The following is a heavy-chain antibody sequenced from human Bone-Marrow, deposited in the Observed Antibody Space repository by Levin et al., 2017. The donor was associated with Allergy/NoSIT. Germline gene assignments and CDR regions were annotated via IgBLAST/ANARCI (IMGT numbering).Heavy chain of an antibody. Sequence: GESLKISCKTSGYTFTDYYIHWVRQAPGQGLEWMGWISPNGGGTRYAERYQDRLTMTSDTSISTVYMQLSRRTSDDTALYYCARDSRRDGNNWFDPWGQGTLVTVSS. CDR1: GYTFTDYY. CDR3: ARDSRRDGNNWFDP. V-gene: IGHV1-2*02. CDR2: ISPNGGGT. J-gene: IGHJ5*02.